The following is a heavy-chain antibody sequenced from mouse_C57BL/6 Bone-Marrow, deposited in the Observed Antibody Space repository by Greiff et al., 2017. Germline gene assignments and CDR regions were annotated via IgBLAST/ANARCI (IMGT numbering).Heavy chain of an antibody. V-gene: IGHV5-6*01. Sequence: EVHLVESGGDLVKPGGSLKLSCAASGFTFSSYGMSWVRQTPDKRLEWVATISSGGSYTYYPDSVKGRFTISRDNAKNTLYMQMSSLKSEDTAMYYCARLGRVDYWGQGTTRTVSS. D-gene: IGHD4-1*01. CDR1: GFTFSSYG. CDR2: ISSGGSYT. CDR3: ARLGRVDY. J-gene: IGHJ2*01.